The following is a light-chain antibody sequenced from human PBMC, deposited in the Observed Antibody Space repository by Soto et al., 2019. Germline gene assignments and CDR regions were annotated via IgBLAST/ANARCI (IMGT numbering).Light chain of an antibody. Sequence: DIQMTQSPSSLSASVGDTVTITCRASQGIIDYLAWYQQRPGKVPKLLIYAASTLQTGVPSRFSGSGAGTDFPRTISSLQPEDVGTYYCQKYDTAPQTFGQGTRVEIK. CDR1: QGIIDY. CDR2: AAS. V-gene: IGKV1-27*01. CDR3: QKYDTAPQT. J-gene: IGKJ1*01.